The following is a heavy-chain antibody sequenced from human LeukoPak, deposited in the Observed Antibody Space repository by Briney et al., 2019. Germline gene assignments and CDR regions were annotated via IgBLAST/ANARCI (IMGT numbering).Heavy chain of an antibody. Sequence: GGSLRLSCAASGFTVSSNYMSWVRQAPGKGLEWVSIIYSGGSTFYADSVKGRFTISRDNSKNTLYLQMNSLRAEDTAVYYCAKDGGHSSGPIGIDYWGQGTLVTVSS. CDR1: GFTVSSNY. V-gene: IGHV3-53*05. CDR3: AKDGGHSSGPIGIDY. D-gene: IGHD6-19*01. CDR2: IYSGGST. J-gene: IGHJ4*02.